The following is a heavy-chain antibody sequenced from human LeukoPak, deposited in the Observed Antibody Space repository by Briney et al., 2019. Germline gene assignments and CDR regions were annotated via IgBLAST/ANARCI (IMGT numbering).Heavy chain of an antibody. V-gene: IGHV3-7*01. CDR1: GFSFSSYW. J-gene: IGHJ4*02. CDR3: ARDFHFDY. CDR2: IKQDGSEK. Sequence: QTWGALRLSCAASGFSFSSYWMSWVRQAPGKGLEWVANIKQDGSEKHYVDSVKGRFTISRDNAKNSLYLQMNSLRAEDTAVYYCARDFHFDYWGQGTLVTVSS.